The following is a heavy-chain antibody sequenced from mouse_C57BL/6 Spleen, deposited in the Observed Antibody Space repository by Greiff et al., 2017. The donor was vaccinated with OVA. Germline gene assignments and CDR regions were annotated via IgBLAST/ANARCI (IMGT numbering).Heavy chain of an antibody. D-gene: IGHD2-10*01. V-gene: IGHV1-82*01. CDR1: GYAFSSSW. CDR3: ASYYGNSYAMDY. J-gene: IGHJ4*01. Sequence: QVQLKQSGPELVKPGASVKISCKASGYAFSSSWMNWVKQRPGKGLEWIGRIYPGDGDTNYNGKFKGKATLTADKSSSTAYMQLSSLTSEDSAVYFCASYYGNSYAMDYWGQGTSVTVSS. CDR2: IYPGDGDT.